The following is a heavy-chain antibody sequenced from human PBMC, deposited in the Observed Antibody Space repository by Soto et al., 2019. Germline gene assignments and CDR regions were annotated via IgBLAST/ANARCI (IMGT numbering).Heavy chain of an antibody. V-gene: IGHV4-30-2*06. CDR3: ARERYYAWCLDP. Sequence: SLIILCPCPVAHVSMNSAGCYWRMPRQSPGKGLEWIGYSYDSGSSYSNPSLSSRVTISVDRSKARFYLTLTSVTAAGMAVYYCARERYYAWCLDPWGLG. D-gene: IGHD3-9*01. J-gene: IGHJ5*02. CDR2: SYDSGSS. CDR1: HVSMNSAGCY.